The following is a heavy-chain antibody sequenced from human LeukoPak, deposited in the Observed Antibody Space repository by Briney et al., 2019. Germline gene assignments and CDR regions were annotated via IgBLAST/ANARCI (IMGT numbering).Heavy chain of an antibody. J-gene: IGHJ5*02. CDR1: GFTFSSYW. CDR2: LKSDGSST. V-gene: IGHV3-74*01. CDR3: ARPLSSSYSYTLDP. D-gene: IGHD3-22*01. Sequence: GGSLRLSCAASGFTFSSYWMYWVRQAPGKGLVWVSRLKSDGSSTNYADSVKGRFTVSRDNARNTLYLQMNSLRVEDTAVYYCARPLSSSYSYTLDPWGQGTLVTVSS.